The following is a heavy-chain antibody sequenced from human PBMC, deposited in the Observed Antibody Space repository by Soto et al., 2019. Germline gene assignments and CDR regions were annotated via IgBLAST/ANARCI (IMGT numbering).Heavy chain of an antibody. CDR3: AKSNWLDP. V-gene: IGHV1-3*05. CDR2: INAGNGNT. CDR1: GYTFTSYT. Sequence: QVQLVQSGAEEKNPGASVKVSCKASGYTFTSYTLHWVRQAPGQRLEWMGWINAGNGNTEYLQKFQGRVTITRDTSASTTYRELSSLTSEDTAVYYCAKSNWLDPWGQGTLVTVSS. J-gene: IGHJ5*02.